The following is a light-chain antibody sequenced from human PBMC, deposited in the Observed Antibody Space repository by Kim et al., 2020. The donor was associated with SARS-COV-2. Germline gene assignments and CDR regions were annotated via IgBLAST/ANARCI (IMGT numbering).Light chain of an antibody. V-gene: IGKV3-11*01. CDR1: QSVSSY. Sequence: ELVLTQSPATLSLSPGERATLSCRASQSVSSYLAWYQQKPGQAPRLLNYDASNRATGIPARFSGSGSGTDFTLTSSSLEPEDFAVYYCQQRSNWPLTFGGETKVDIK. CDR2: DAS. J-gene: IGKJ4*01. CDR3: QQRSNWPLT.